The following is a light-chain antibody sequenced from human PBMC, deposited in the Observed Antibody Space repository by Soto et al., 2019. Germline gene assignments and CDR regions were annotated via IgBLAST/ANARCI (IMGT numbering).Light chain of an antibody. CDR2: GAS. CDR3: QQYGSSPMYT. CDR1: QSVSSSY. V-gene: IGKV3-20*01. J-gene: IGKJ2*01. Sequence: EIVLTQSPGTLSLSPGERATLSCRASQSVSSSYLAWYQQKPGQAPRLLIYGASSRATGIPHRFSGSGSGTDFTLTISRVEPEDFAVYYCQQYGSSPMYTFVQGTKLEIK.